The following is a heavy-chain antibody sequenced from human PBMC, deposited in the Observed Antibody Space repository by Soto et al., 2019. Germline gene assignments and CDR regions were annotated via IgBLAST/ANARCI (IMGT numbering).Heavy chain of an antibody. Sequence: QVQLVQSGAEVKKPGASVKVSCKASGYTFTSYGISWVRQAPGQGLEWMGWISAYNGNTNYAQKLQGRVTMTTDTSTSTAYMELRSLRSDDTAVYYCARDPWVNGTKGRNWFDPWGQGTLVTVSS. CDR2: ISAYNGNT. D-gene: IGHD1-7*01. J-gene: IGHJ5*02. CDR3: ARDPWVNGTKGRNWFDP. CDR1: GYTFTSYG. V-gene: IGHV1-18*01.